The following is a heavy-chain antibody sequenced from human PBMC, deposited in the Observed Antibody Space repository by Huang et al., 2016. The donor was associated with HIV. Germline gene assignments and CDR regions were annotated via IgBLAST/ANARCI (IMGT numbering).Heavy chain of an antibody. CDR1: GYTLTELS. D-gene: IGHD2-21*01. J-gene: IGHJ3*02. V-gene: IGHV1-24*01. Sequence: QVQLVQSGAEVKTPGASVKVYCKVSGYTLTELSIHGVRQAPGKGIEWMGGVAPEHGKTISAQTFQGRVTMTEDTSTDTANMELHSLRPEDTAVYYCAAKYDTYYDIWGQGTMVIASS. CDR3: AAKYDTYYDI. CDR2: VAPEHGKT.